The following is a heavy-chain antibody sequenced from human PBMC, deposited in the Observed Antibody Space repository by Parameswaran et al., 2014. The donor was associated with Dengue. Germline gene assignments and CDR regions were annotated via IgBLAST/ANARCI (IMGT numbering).Heavy chain of an antibody. J-gene: IGHJ6*02. CDR2: IYYSGST. CDR1: GGSISSSSYY. Sequence: ASETLSLTCTVSGGSISSSSYYWGWIRQPPGKGLEWIGSIYYSGSTYYNPSLKSRVTISVDTSKNQFSLKLSSVTAADTAVYYCARQEYCSSTSCLPYYYYGMDVWGQGTTVTVSS. V-gene: IGHV4-39*01. D-gene: IGHD2-2*01. CDR3: ARQEYCSSTSCLPYYYYGMDV.